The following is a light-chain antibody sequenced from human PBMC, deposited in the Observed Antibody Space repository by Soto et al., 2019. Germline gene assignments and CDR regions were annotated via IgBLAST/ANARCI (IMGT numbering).Light chain of an antibody. CDR1: QDIRKD. V-gene: IGKV1-6*01. Sequence: AIQMTQSPSSLSASVGDRVTITCRASQDIRKDLAWYQQKPGKAPQIIIYGSSTLQTGVASRFSGSGSATDFTLTISSLQPEDSAAYYCLQDNNYPFTFGQGTKLDIK. CDR2: GSS. J-gene: IGKJ2*01. CDR3: LQDNNYPFT.